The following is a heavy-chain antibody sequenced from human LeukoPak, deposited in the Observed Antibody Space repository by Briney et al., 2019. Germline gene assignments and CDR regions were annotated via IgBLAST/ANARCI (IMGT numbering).Heavy chain of an antibody. Sequence: GASVKVSCKASGYTFSNYGISWVRQTPGQGLEWMGWVSDYTGNTNYAQRLQGRVTMTTDTSTTTAYMELRSLRSDDTAVYYCARDINGYYYDSHGYYPTDLWGQGTLVTVSS. CDR2: VSDYTGNT. D-gene: IGHD3-22*01. CDR3: ARDINGYYYDSHGYYPTDL. V-gene: IGHV1-18*01. CDR1: GYTFSNYG. J-gene: IGHJ5*02.